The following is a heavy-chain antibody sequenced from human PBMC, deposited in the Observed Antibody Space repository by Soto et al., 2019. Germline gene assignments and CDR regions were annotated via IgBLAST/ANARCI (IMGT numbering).Heavy chain of an antibody. CDR1: GFTFSSYA. D-gene: IGHD6-13*01. J-gene: IGHJ6*02. CDR3: ARDLGYSSSPNYYYYGMDV. CDR2: ISYDGSNK. V-gene: IGHV3-30-3*01. Sequence: QVQLVESGGGVVQPGRSLRLSCAASGFTFSSYAMHWVRQAPGKGLEWVAVISYDGSNKYYADSVKGRFTISRDNSKNTLYLQMNSLSAEDTAVYYCARDLGYSSSPNYYYYGMDVWGQGTTVTVSS.